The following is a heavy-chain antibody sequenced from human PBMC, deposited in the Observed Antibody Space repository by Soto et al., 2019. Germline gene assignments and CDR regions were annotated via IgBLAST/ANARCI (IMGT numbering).Heavy chain of an antibody. V-gene: IGHV3-21*01. D-gene: IGHD2-2*02. Sequence: EVQLVQSGGGLVKPGGSLRLSCAASGFTFSSYSMNWVRQAPGKGLEWVSSVSSSSSYIYYADSVKGRFTISRDNAKNSLYLQMNSLRAEDTAVYYCARGSIVVVPAAIPPRGMDVWGQGTTVTVSS. CDR1: GFTFSSYS. CDR2: VSSSSSYI. CDR3: ARGSIVVVPAAIPPRGMDV. J-gene: IGHJ6*02.